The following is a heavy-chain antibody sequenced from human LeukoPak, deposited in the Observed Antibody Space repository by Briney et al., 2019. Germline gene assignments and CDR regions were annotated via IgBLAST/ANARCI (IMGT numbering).Heavy chain of an antibody. CDR2: IYYSGST. CDR1: GGSVSSSSYY. J-gene: IGHJ5*02. Sequence: PSETLSLTCTVSGGSVSSSSYYWGWIRQPPGKGLEWIGSIYYSGSTYYNPSLKSRVTISVDTSKNQFSLKLSSVTAADTAVYYCARVSDCSGGSCYRSHWFDPWGQGTLVTVSS. D-gene: IGHD2-15*01. CDR3: ARVSDCSGGSCYRSHWFDP. V-gene: IGHV4-39*07.